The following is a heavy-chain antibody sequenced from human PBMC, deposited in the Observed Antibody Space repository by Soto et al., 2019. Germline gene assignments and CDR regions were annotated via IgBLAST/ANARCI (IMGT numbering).Heavy chain of an antibody. V-gene: IGHV4-59*08. CDR2: VSYTGNT. D-gene: IGHD4-17*01. Sequence: HVQLQESGPGLVKPSETLSLTCIVSSGSIATYYWSWIRQPPGKGLEWIGFVSYTGNTNYNPSLKSRLTISVDTSKNQFSLKLTSVTAADTVVYYCARHGDYGRAEYFQHWGQGTLITVSS. CDR1: SGSIATYY. J-gene: IGHJ1*01. CDR3: ARHGDYGRAEYFQH.